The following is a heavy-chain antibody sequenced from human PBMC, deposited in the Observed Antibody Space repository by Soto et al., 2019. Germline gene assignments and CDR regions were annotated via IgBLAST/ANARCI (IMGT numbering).Heavy chain of an antibody. V-gene: IGHV4-31*03. J-gene: IGHJ3*02. Sequence: PSETLSLTCTVSGGSISSINNHFSNHYCSWIRQHPGKGLEWIGIIYYSGFTYYNPSLKSRVTISVDTSKNQFSLKLSSVTAADTAVYYCARTPDIWGQGTMVTVSS. CDR3: ARTPDI. CDR1: GGSISSINNHFSNHY. CDR2: IYYSGFT.